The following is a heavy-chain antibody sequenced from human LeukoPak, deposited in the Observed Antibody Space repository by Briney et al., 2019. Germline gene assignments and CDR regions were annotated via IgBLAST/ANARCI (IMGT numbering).Heavy chain of an antibody. Sequence: SEALSLTCAISGDSVSTNSAAWNWIRQSPSGGLEWLGRTYYRSKWYHDYAPSVRSRITINPDTYKNQFSLHLNSVTPEDTAVYYCARGNRDFDSWGQGTLITVSS. CDR1: GDSVSTNSAA. D-gene: IGHD2-21*02. V-gene: IGHV6-1*01. CDR2: TYYRSKWYH. CDR3: ARGNRDFDS. J-gene: IGHJ5*01.